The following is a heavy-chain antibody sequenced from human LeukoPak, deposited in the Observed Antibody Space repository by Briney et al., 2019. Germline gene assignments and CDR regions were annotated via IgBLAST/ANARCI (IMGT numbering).Heavy chain of an antibody. CDR3: AKVDPPYYYYGMDV. CDR1: GFTFSGYA. J-gene: IGHJ6*02. CDR2: ISGSGGST. Sequence: PGGSLRLSCAASGFTFSGYAMSWVRQAPGKGLEWVSAISGSGGSTYYADSVKGRFTISRDNSKNTLYLQMNSLRAEDTAVYYCAKVDPPYYYYGMDVWGQGTTVTVSS. V-gene: IGHV3-23*01.